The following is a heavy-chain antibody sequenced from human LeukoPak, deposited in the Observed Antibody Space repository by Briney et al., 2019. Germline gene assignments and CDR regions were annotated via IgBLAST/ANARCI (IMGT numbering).Heavy chain of an antibody. J-gene: IGHJ4*02. Sequence: GGSLRLSCAASGFTFGSYWMRWVRQAPGKGLEGVANIKEDGSEKYYVDSVKGRFTISRDNAKNSLYLQMNSLRAEDTAVYYCSSQFWWAAVGDTFLDYWGQGTLVTVSS. D-gene: IGHD6-19*01. CDR1: GFTFGSYW. V-gene: IGHV3-7*05. CDR2: IKEDGSEK. CDR3: SSQFWWAAVGDTFLDY.